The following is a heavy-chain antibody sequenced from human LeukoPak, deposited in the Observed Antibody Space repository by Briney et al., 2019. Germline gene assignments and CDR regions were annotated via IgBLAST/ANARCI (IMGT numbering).Heavy chain of an antibody. CDR1: GFTFSSYA. V-gene: IGHV3-64D*06. D-gene: IGHD2-2*01. Sequence: GGSLRLSCSASGFTFSSYAMHWVRQAPGKGLEYVSAISSNGGSTYYADSVKGRFTISRDNSKNTLYLQMSSLRAEDTAVYYCVGEVPAAMPYRARYAILWGQGTLVTVSS. J-gene: IGHJ4*02. CDR3: VGEVPAAMPYRARYAIL. CDR2: ISSNGGST.